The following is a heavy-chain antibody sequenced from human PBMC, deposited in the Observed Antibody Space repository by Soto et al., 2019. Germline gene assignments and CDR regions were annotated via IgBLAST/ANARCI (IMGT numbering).Heavy chain of an antibody. CDR3: ARFFLGSSGWYVSSVDY. J-gene: IGHJ4*02. Sequence: QVQLVQSGAEVKKPGASVKVSCKASGYTFTSYGISWVRQAPGQGLEWMGWISAYNGNTNYAQKLQGRVTMTTDTSXSXXYMELRSLRSDDTAVYYCARFFLGSSGWYVSSVDYWGQGTLVTVSS. D-gene: IGHD6-19*01. CDR2: ISAYNGNT. V-gene: IGHV1-18*01. CDR1: GYTFTSYG.